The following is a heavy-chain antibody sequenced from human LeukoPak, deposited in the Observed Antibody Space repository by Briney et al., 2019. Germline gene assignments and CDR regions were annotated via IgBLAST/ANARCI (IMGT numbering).Heavy chain of an antibody. Sequence: WETLSLTCCVSGQSIFNSLYWGWIRQSPGKGRVGLGRIQHRRRRFEIGSTHYNPSLRGRVTVSADTSKNQFSLTLTSVTAEDTAVYFCARNVSSGFFNDWGQGTLVIVSS. V-gene: IGHV4-38-2*01. J-gene: IGHJ1*01. D-gene: IGHD3-22*01. CDR1: GQSIFNSLY. CDR3: ARNVSSGFFND. CDR2: IQHRRRRFEIGST.